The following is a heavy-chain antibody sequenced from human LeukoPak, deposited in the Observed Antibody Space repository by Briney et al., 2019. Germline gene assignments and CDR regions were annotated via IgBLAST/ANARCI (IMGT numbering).Heavy chain of an antibody. CDR3: ARVPYYYDSSGYYYFDY. Sequence: ASVKVSCKASGYTFTGYYMHWVRQAPRQGLEWMGWINPNSGGTNYAQKFQGRVTMTRDTPISTAYMELSRLRSDDTAVYYCARVPYYYDSSGYYYFDYWGQGTLVTVSS. D-gene: IGHD3-22*01. J-gene: IGHJ4*02. CDR2: INPNSGGT. CDR1: GYTFTGYY. V-gene: IGHV1-2*02.